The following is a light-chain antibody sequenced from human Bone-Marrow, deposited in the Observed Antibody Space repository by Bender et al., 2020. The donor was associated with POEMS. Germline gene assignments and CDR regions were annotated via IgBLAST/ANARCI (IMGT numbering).Light chain of an antibody. J-gene: IGLJ3*02. CDR3: AAWDAGLSGWV. Sequence: QSVLTQPPSASGTPGQRVTISCSGSNSNIGTNAVNWYQQFPGTAPKLLIYRDNQRPSGVPARFYAFKSGTSASLAISGLQSEDGAGYYCAAWDAGLSGWVFGGGAKLTVL. CDR2: RDN. V-gene: IGLV1-44*01. CDR1: NSNIGTNA.